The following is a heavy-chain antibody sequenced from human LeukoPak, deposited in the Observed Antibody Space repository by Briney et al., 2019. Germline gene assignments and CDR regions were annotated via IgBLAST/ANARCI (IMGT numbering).Heavy chain of an antibody. J-gene: IGHJ4*02. Sequence: ASVKVSCKASGYTFTSYYMHWVRQAPGQGLEWMGIINPSGGSTSYAQKFQGRVTMTRDMSTSTVYMELSSLRSEDTAVYYCAREGGYSYAQTLYYFDYWGQGTLATVSS. D-gene: IGHD5-18*01. CDR3: AREGGYSYAQTLYYFDY. CDR1: GYTFTSYY. CDR2: INPSGGST. V-gene: IGHV1-46*01.